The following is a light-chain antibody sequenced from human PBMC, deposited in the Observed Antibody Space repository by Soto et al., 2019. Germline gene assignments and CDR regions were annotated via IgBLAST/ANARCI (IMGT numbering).Light chain of an antibody. J-gene: IGKJ4*01. V-gene: IGKV1-6*01. CDR3: LQDYDYPLT. CDR2: AAS. Sequence: AIQMTQSPSSLSASVGDRVTITCRASQGIRNDLGWYQQRPGKAPKVLIYAASTVPSGVPSRFSGSGYGTDFTLTISSLQPEDFATYYCLQDYDYPLTFGGGTKVEI. CDR1: QGIRND.